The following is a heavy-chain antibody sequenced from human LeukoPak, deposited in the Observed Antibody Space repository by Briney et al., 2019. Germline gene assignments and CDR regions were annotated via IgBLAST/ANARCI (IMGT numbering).Heavy chain of an antibody. J-gene: IGHJ4*02. CDR2: TFDTVRI. CDR1: GGSISSHF. V-gene: IGHV4-59*11. CDR3: ARGLIGYHDSGYYLSRLDS. Sequence: SETLSLTCTVSGGSISSHFWSWIRQPPGKGLEWIAYTFDTVRISYNPSLKSRVTISVDASKNQFSLRLTSVTAADTAVYYCARGLIGYHDSGYYLSRLDSWGQGSLVTVSS. D-gene: IGHD3-22*01.